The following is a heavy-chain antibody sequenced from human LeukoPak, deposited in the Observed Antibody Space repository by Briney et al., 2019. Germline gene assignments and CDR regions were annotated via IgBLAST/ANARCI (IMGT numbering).Heavy chain of an antibody. J-gene: IGHJ4*02. CDR3: AKSPPVGSGQGLDY. CDR1: GFTFDDYA. V-gene: IGHV3-43*02. D-gene: IGHD1-26*01. CDR2: INGDGDTT. Sequence: PGGSLRLSCVASGFTFDDYAMHWVRQTPGKGLEWVSLINGDGDTTYYADSVKGRFTISRDNSKNSLYLQMNSLRTEDTALYYCAKSPPVGSGQGLDYWGQGTLVTVSS.